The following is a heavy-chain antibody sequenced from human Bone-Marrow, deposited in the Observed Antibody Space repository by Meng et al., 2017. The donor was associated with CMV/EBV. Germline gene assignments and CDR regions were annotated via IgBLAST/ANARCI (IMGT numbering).Heavy chain of an antibody. J-gene: IGHJ3*01. CDR3: ARGSLVAVDF. D-gene: IGHD2-8*02. V-gene: IGHV6-1*01. Sequence: SQTLSLTCVISGDSVSSTRAAWNWIRQSPSRGLEWLGRTYYRSRWYNEYPASVKSRIIINPDTLKNQHTLQLNSVTPEDKAVYYGARGSLVAVDFWGQGTMVTVSS. CDR1: GDSVSSTRAA. CDR2: TYYRSRWYN.